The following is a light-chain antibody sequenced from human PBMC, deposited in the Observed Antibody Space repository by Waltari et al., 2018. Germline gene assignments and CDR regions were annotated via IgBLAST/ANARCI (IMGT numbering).Light chain of an antibody. Sequence: QPVVTQPPSASGTPGQRVTISCSGISTNIESNPVNWYQQLPGRAPRLLIYSNSHRPSGVPDRFSASTSGKSASLAISGLQSDDEGNYYCASWDYSLNGVVYGGGTKLTVL. CDR2: SNS. V-gene: IGLV1-44*01. J-gene: IGLJ2*01. CDR1: STNIESNP. CDR3: ASWDYSLNGVV.